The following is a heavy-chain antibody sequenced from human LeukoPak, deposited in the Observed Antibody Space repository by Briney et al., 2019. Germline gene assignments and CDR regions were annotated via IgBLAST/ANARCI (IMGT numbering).Heavy chain of an antibody. CDR3: ARGARSLKRSLDY. V-gene: IGHV4-34*01. CDR2: INHSGRT. J-gene: IGHJ4*02. D-gene: IGHD4-17*01. Sequence: SETLSLTCAVYGGSCSGYYWIWMRQPPGKGLEWCGDINHSGRTNYNPSLKSRVTISVDTSKNQFSLKLSSVTAADTAVYYCARGARSLKRSLDYWGQGTLVTVSS. CDR1: GGSCSGYY.